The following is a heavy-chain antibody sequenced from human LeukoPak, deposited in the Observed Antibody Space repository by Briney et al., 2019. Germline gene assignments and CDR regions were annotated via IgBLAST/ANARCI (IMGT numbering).Heavy chain of an antibody. D-gene: IGHD3-10*01. J-gene: IGHJ4*02. CDR3: AKETGGSGSSYLSYFDY. CDR1: GFTFSSYS. V-gene: IGHV3-30*18. Sequence: GGSLRLSCAASGFTFSSYSMNWVRQAPGKGLEWVAVISHGGTIEYYADSVKGRFTISRDNSKNTLYLQMNSLRAEDTAVYYCAKETGGSGSSYLSYFDYWGQGTLVTVSS. CDR2: ISHGGTIE.